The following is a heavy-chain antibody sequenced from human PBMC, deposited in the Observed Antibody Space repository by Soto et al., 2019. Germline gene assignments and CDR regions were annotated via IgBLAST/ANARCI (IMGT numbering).Heavy chain of an antibody. CDR3: ARSPRWGPIDY. J-gene: IGHJ4*02. Sequence: SETLSLTCTVSGGSISSYYWSWIRQPPGKGLEWIGYIYYSGSTNYNPSLKSRVTISVDTSKNQFSLKLSSVTAADTAVYYCARSPRWGPIDYWRQGALVTVSS. V-gene: IGHV4-59*01. D-gene: IGHD3-16*01. CDR1: GGSISSYY. CDR2: IYYSGST.